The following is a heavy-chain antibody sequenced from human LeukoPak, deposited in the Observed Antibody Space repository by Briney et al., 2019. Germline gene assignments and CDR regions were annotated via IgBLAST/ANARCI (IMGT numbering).Heavy chain of an antibody. D-gene: IGHD3-3*01. CDR1: GGSISSGGYY. J-gene: IGHJ4*02. CDR2: TYTSGYT. Sequence: SQTLSLTCTVSGGSISSGGYYWTWVRQPAGKGLEWIGRTYTSGYTNYNPSLKSRVTISVDTSKNQFSLKLSSVTVADTAVYYRARTYYDVFSGYYSGGGPFDYWGQGTLVTVSS. V-gene: IGHV4-61*02. CDR3: ARTYYDVFSGYYSGGGPFDY.